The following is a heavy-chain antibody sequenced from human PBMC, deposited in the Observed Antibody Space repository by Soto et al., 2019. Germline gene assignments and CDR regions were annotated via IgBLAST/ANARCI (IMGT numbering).Heavy chain of an antibody. D-gene: IGHD1-1*01. CDR3: ARDMGDGYNSLDY. Sequence: SETLSLTCTVSGGSISSGGYYWSWIRQHPGKGLEWIGYIYYSGSTYYNPSLKSRVTISVDTSKNQFSLKLSSVTAADTAVYYCARDMGDGYNSLDYWGQGTLVTVPQ. J-gene: IGHJ4*02. CDR2: IYYSGST. CDR1: GGSISSGGYY. V-gene: IGHV4-31*03.